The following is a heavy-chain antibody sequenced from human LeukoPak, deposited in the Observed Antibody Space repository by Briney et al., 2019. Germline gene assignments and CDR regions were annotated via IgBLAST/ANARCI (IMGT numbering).Heavy chain of an antibody. CDR3: AKCMSVTIGYDY. J-gene: IGHJ4*02. V-gene: IGHV1-46*01. Sequence: GSSVKVSCKASGYTFTSYYMHWVGQAPGQGLEWMGIINPSGGSTSYPQKFQGRVTMTRDMSMSTVYMELSSLRSEDTAVYYCAKCMSVTIGYDYWGQGTLVTVSS. CDR1: GYTFTSYY. CDR2: INPSGGST. D-gene: IGHD2-21*02.